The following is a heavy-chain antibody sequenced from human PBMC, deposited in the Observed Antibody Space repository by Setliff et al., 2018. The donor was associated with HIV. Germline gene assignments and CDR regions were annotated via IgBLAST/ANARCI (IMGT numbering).Heavy chain of an antibody. CDR3: ARGYLISGTQKSYYMDV. Sequence: GASVKVSCKASGYTFTGYYMHWVRQAPGQGLEWMGRINPNSGGTKYGQKSQGRVTMTRDTSISTAYMELSSLRSEDTAVYYCARGYLISGTQKSYYMDVWGKGTTVTVSS. V-gene: IGHV1-2*06. CDR1: GYTFTGYY. D-gene: IGHD1-26*01. J-gene: IGHJ6*03. CDR2: INPNSGGT.